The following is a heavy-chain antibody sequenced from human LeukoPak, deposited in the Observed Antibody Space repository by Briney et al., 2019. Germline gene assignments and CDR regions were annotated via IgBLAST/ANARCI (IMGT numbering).Heavy chain of an antibody. Sequence: GGSLRLSCAASGFTFTTYAMTWVRQAPGKGLEWVASISRSSSYRYYADSVKGRFTISRDNTKNSMYLQMNSLRAEDTAVYYCAREGDRHAFDIWGQGTMVTVSS. J-gene: IGHJ3*02. V-gene: IGHV3-21*01. D-gene: IGHD3-16*01. CDR3: AREGDRHAFDI. CDR2: ISRSSSYR. CDR1: GFTFTTYA.